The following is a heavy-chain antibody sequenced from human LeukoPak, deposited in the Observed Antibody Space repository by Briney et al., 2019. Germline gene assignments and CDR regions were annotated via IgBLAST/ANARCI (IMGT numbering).Heavy chain of an antibody. CDR3: ARDNPYGTDFGVVLYGMDV. Sequence: TGGSLRLSCAASGFTFSSYSMNWVRQAPGKGLEWVSSISSSSSYIYYADSVKGRFTISRDNAKNSLYLQMNSLRAEDTAVYYCARDNPYGTDFGVVLYGMDVWGQGTTVTVSS. CDR1: GFTFSSYS. J-gene: IGHJ6*02. V-gene: IGHV3-21*01. D-gene: IGHD3-3*01. CDR2: ISSSSSYI.